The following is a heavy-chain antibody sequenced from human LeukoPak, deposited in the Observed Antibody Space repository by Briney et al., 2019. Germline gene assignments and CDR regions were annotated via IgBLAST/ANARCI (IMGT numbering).Heavy chain of an antibody. CDR3: ARLSGGRPFDY. CDR1: GGSISRYH. Sequence: PSETLSLTCSVSGGSISRYHWYWIRQSPGKGLEWIGYIYYSGSTNYNPSLKGRVTISVDTSKNQFSLKLSSVTAADTAVYYCARLSGGRPFDYWGQGTLVTVSS. V-gene: IGHV4-59*08. J-gene: IGHJ4*02. CDR2: IYYSGST. D-gene: IGHD3-16*01.